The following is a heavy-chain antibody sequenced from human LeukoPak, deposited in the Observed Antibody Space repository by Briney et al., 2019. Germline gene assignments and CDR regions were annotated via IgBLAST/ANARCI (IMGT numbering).Heavy chain of an antibody. CDR3: AKDKDSSGYTIGDF. D-gene: IGHD3-22*01. V-gene: IGHV3-9*01. J-gene: IGHJ4*02. CDR2: ISWNSGSI. Sequence: GGSLRLSCAASGFTFDDYAMHWVRQAPGKGLEWVSGISWNSGSIGYADSVKGRFTISRDNAKNSLYLQMNSLRAEDTALYYCAKDKDSSGYTIGDFWGQGTPVTVSS. CDR1: GFTFDDYA.